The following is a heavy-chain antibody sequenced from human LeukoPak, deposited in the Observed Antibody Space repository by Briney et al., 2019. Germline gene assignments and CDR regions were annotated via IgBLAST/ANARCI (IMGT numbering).Heavy chain of an antibody. D-gene: IGHD6-13*01. Sequence: PSETLSLTCAVYGGTFSGYYWSWIRQPPGKGLEWIGEINHSGSTNYNPSLKSRVTISVDTSKNQFSLKLSSVTAADTAVYYCASSPWTAAGLDYWGQGTLVTVSS. V-gene: IGHV4-34*01. CDR2: INHSGST. CDR3: ASSPWTAAGLDY. J-gene: IGHJ4*02. CDR1: GGTFSGYY.